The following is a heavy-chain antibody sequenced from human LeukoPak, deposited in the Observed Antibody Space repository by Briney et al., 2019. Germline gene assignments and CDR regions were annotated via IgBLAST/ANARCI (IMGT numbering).Heavy chain of an antibody. CDR2: ISSSSSPI. D-gene: IGHD6-19*01. CDR1: GFTFSSYS. CDR3: ARGGLEWLSY. V-gene: IGHV3-48*02. J-gene: IGHJ4*02. Sequence: PGGSLGLSCAASGFTFSSYSMNWVRQAPGKGLEWVSFISSSSSPIYYADSVKGRFTISRDNAKDSVYLQMNSLRDEDTAVYYCARGGLEWLSYWGQGTLVTVSS.